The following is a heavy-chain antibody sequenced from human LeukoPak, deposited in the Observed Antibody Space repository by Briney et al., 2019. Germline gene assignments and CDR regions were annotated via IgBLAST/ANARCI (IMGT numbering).Heavy chain of an antibody. CDR2: IKSKTDGGTT. J-gene: IGHJ5*02. D-gene: IGHD1-7*01. CDR1: GFTFSNAW. V-gene: IGHV3-15*01. CDR3: TTDKTGTTDWFDP. Sequence: GGSLRLSYAASGFTFSNAWMSWVRQAPGKGLEWVGRIKSKTDGGTTDYAAPVKGRFTISRDDSKNTLYLQMNSLKTEDTAVYYCTTDKTGTTDWFDPWGQGTLVTVSS.